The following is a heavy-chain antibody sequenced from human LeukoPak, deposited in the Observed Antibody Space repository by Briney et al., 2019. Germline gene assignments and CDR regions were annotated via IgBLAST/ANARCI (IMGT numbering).Heavy chain of an antibody. J-gene: IGHJ5*02. CDR1: GFTFSSYG. CDR3: ARDVTMIPNWFDP. Sequence: GGTLRLSCAASGFTFSSYGMSWVRQAPGKGLEWVSAISGSGGSTYYADSVKGRFTISRDNSKNTLYLQMNSLRAEDTAVYYCARDVTMIPNWFDPWGQGTLVTVSS. CDR2: ISGSGGST. V-gene: IGHV3-23*01. D-gene: IGHD3-22*01.